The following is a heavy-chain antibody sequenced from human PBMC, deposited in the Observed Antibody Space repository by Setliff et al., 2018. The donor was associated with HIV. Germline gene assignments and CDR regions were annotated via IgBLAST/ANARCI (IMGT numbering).Heavy chain of an antibody. V-gene: IGHV4-4*08. Sequence: SETLSLTCTVSGDSISGYYWSWIRQPPGKGLEWIGYIYTSGNTNYNPSLKSRVTISVDTSKNQFSLKLSSVTAADTAVYYCARGWGYSYGYRFDYWGQGTLVTVSS. CDR2: IYTSGNT. J-gene: IGHJ4*02. CDR1: GDSISGYY. D-gene: IGHD5-18*01. CDR3: ARGWGYSYGYRFDY.